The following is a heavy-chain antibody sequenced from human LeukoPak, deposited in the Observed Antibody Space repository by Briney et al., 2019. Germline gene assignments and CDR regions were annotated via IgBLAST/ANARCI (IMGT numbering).Heavy chain of an antibody. CDR2: ISTSGSYI. Sequence: PGGSLRLSCAASGFTFSDYFMSWVRQAPGKGLEWVSYISTSGSYIYYADSVKGRFTISRDNAKNSLYLQMNSLRAEDTAVYYCARDQVGVSDQIDYWGQGALVTVSS. D-gene: IGHD1-26*01. CDR3: ARDQVGVSDQIDY. V-gene: IGHV3-11*01. CDR1: GFTFSDYF. J-gene: IGHJ4*02.